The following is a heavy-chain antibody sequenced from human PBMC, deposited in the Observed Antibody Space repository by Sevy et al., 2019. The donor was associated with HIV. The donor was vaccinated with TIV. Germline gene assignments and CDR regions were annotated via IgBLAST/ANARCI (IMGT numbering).Heavy chain of an antibody. Sequence: GGSLRLSCAASGFTFSNYAMSWVRQAPGKGLEWVSSISRSGSSTDYADSVKGRFTISRDNSMNTRYLQTNSLRAEDTAAYYCAKVDVVVPVADYGLDVWGQGTTVTVSS. CDR1: GFTFSNYA. J-gene: IGHJ6*02. V-gene: IGHV3-23*01. CDR2: ISRSGSST. CDR3: AKVDVVVPVADYGLDV. D-gene: IGHD2-2*01.